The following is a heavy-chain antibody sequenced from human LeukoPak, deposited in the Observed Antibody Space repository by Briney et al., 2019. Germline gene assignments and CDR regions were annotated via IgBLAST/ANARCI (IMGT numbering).Heavy chain of an antibody. D-gene: IGHD3-9*01. CDR1: GFTFSSYA. Sequence: PGGSLRLSCAASGFTFSSYAMTWVRQAPGKGLEWASIIGGSGGTTFYADSVKGRFTISRDNSKNTLYLQMNSLRAEDTAVYYCAKSRDVRYFDWLSTPFDYWGQGTLVTVSS. CDR2: IGGSGGTT. CDR3: AKSRDVRYFDWLSTPFDY. J-gene: IGHJ4*02. V-gene: IGHV3-23*01.